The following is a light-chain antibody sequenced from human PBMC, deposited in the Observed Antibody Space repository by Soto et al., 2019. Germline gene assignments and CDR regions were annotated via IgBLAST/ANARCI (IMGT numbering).Light chain of an antibody. CDR1: QSVLYSSNNKNY. CDR3: QQYYSPLLT. Sequence: DIVMTQSADSLAVSLGERATINCKSSQSVLYSSNNKNYLAWYQQKPGQPPKLLIYWASTRESGVPDRFSGSGSGTDFTLTISSLQAEDVAVYYCQQYYSPLLTLGGGTKVDIK. J-gene: IGKJ4*01. V-gene: IGKV4-1*01. CDR2: WAS.